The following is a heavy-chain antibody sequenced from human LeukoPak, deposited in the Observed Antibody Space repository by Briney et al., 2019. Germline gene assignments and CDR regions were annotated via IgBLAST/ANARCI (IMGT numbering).Heavy chain of an antibody. V-gene: IGHV3-23*01. D-gene: IGHD3-22*01. J-gene: IGHJ4*02. CDR1: GFTLSSYA. CDR3: VKAIRPFNSGNYYSCLDY. CDR2: ISDNA. Sequence: GGSLRLSCAASGFTLSSYAMSWVRQTPGKGLEWVSTISDNAYYADSVKGRFTISRDNSKNTLHLQMNSLRAVDTALYYCVKAIRPFNSGNYYSCLDYWGQGSLVTVSS.